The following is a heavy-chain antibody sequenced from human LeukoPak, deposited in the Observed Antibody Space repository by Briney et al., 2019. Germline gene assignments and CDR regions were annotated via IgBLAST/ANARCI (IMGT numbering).Heavy chain of an antibody. D-gene: IGHD5-18*01. CDR1: GYTFTGYY. V-gene: IGHV1-2*02. J-gene: IGHJ4*02. CDR3: ARFGYGLVGFGY. Sequence: ASVKVSCKASGYTFTGYYMHWVRQAPGRGLEWMGWINPNSGGTDYAQKFQGRVTMTRDTSISTAYMELSRLRSDDTAVYYCARFGYGLVGFGYWGQGTLVTVSS. CDR2: INPNSGGT.